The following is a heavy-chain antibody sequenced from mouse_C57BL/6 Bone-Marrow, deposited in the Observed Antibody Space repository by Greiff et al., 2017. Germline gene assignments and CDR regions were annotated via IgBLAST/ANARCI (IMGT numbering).Heavy chain of an antibody. CDR2: INPNNGGT. CDR1: GYTFTDYY. Sequence: VQLQQSGPELVKPGASVKISCKASGYTFTDYYMNWVKQSHGKSLEWIGDINPNNGGTSYNQKFKGKATLTVDKSSSTAYMELRSLTSEDSAAYYCARLTALYAMDYWGQGTSVTVAA. CDR3: ARLTALYAMDY. D-gene: IGHD1-2*01. V-gene: IGHV1-26*01. J-gene: IGHJ4*01.